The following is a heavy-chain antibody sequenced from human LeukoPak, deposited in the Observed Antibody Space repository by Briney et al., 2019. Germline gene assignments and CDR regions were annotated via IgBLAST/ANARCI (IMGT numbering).Heavy chain of an antibody. CDR1: GYTFTSYG. Sequence: GASVKVSCKASGYTFTSYGISWVRQAPGQGLEWMGWINPNSGGTNYAQKFQGRVTMTRDTSISTAYMELSRLRSDDTAVYYCAREFSLRFLEWLLPGFDYWGQGTLVTVSS. V-gene: IGHV1-2*02. J-gene: IGHJ4*02. CDR2: INPNSGGT. CDR3: AREFSLRFLEWLLPGFDY. D-gene: IGHD3-3*01.